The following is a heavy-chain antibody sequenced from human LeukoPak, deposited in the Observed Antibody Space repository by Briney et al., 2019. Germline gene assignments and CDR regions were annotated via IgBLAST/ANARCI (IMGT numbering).Heavy chain of an antibody. V-gene: IGHV1-46*01. CDR2: INPSGGST. J-gene: IGHJ4*02. Sequence: ASVKVSCKASGYTFTSYYMHWVRPAPGQGLEWMGIINPSGGSTSYAQKFQGRVTMTRDTSTSTVYMELSSLRSEDTAVYYCAREGYCSSTSCLTNDYWGQGTLVTVSS. CDR3: AREGYCSSTSCLTNDY. D-gene: IGHD2-2*01. CDR1: GYTFTSYY.